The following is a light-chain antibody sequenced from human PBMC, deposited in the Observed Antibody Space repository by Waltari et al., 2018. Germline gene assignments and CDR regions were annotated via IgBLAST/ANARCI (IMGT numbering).Light chain of an antibody. CDR3: QQYYSTPYT. V-gene: IGKV4-1*01. CDR1: KTVLYSSNNKNY. Sequence: EIVMTQPPDSLAVSLGERATINCKYSKTVLYSSNNKNYLAWSQQKPGQPPKLLIYWASTRESGVPDRFSGSGSGTDFTLTISSLQAEDVAVYYCQQYYSTPYTFGQGTKLEIK. CDR2: WAS. J-gene: IGKJ2*01.